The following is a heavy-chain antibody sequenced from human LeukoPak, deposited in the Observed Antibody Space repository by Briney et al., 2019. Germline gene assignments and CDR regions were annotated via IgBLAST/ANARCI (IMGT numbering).Heavy chain of an antibody. CDR1: VYTFTSYG. J-gene: IGHJ4*02. CDR3: ASSRSGYDLDHFDY. D-gene: IGHD5-12*01. V-gene: IGHV1-18*01. CDR2: ISAYNGNT. Sequence: ASVKVSCKASVYTFTSYGISWMRQAPGQGLEWMGWISAYNGNTNYAQKLQGRVTMTTDTSTSTAYMELRSLRSDDTAVYYCASSRSGYDLDHFDYWGQGTLVTVSS.